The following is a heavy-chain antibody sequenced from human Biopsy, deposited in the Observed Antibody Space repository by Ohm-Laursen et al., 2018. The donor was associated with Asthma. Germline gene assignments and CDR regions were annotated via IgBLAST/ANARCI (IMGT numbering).Heavy chain of an antibody. V-gene: IGHV4-39*01. Sequence: GTLSLTCSLSSGSGGYMRSGNYYWGWIRQPPGKGLEWIGSIYYSGTTYYNPSLECRFTVSADTSKNQFSLKLTSVTAADTAVYYCVRGSSSWHHGPFHYYYGLDVWGQGTTATVSS. D-gene: IGHD6-13*01. J-gene: IGHJ6*02. CDR3: VRGSSSWHHGPFHYYYGLDV. CDR2: IYYSGTT. CDR1: SGSGGYMRSGNYY.